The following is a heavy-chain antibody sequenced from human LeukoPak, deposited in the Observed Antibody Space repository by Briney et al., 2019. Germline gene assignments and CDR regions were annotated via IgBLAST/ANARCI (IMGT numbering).Heavy chain of an antibody. Sequence: GGSLRLSCAASGFTFSSYAMSWVRQAPGKGLEWVSGISGSGGGTYYADSVKGRFTISRDNSKNTLYLQMNSLRAEDTAVYYCAKDIGSLISRTLDTWGQGTLVTVSS. CDR1: GFTFSSYA. J-gene: IGHJ4*02. V-gene: IGHV3-23*01. D-gene: IGHD1-7*01. CDR2: ISGSGGGT. CDR3: AKDIGSLISRTLDT.